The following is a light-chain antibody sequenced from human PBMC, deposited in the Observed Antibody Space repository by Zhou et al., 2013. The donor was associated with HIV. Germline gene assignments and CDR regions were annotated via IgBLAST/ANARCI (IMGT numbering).Light chain of an antibody. Sequence: QSVLTQPPSVSGAPGQRVTLSCTGSTSNIGAGYDVHWYQQLPGTAPKLLIYANSDRPSGVPDRFSGSKSGTSASLAITGLQAEDDADYYCQSYDSSLSGVVFGGGTKLTVL. CDR2: ANS. CDR3: QSYDSSLSGVV. V-gene: IGLV1-40*01. CDR1: TSNIGAGYD. J-gene: IGLJ2*01.